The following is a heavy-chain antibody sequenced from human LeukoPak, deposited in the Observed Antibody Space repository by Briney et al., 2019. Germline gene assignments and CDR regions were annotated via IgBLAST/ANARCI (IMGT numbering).Heavy chain of an antibody. D-gene: IGHD1-26*01. CDR1: GFTFSSYG. V-gene: IGHV3-30*02. J-gene: IGHJ4*02. Sequence: GRSLRLSCAASGFTFSSYGMHWVRQAPGKGLEWVAFIRYDGSDKYYVDSVKGRFTISRDNSKSTLYLQMNSLRAEDTAVYYCAKIGEGGTWSDYWGQGTLVTVSS. CDR3: AKIGEGGTWSDY. CDR2: IRYDGSDK.